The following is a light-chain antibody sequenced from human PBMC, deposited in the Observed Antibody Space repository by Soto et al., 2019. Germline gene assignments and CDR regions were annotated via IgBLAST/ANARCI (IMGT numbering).Light chain of an antibody. CDR1: QSVSRY. CDR2: GAS. Sequence: EIVMTQAPGTLSVSPGERATLSCRASQSVSRYLAWYQQKPGQAPRLLIYGASTRATGIPARFSGSGSGTEFTLTISSLQSEDFAVYYCQQYNNWPRTFGQGTKVDIK. J-gene: IGKJ1*01. V-gene: IGKV3-15*01. CDR3: QQYNNWPRT.